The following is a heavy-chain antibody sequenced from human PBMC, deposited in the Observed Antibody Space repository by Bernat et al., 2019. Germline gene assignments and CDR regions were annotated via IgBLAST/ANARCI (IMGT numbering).Heavy chain of an antibody. Sequence: EVQLVESGGGLVQPGGSLRLSCAASGFTFSSYWMHWVRQAPGKGLVWVARINRDGSITTYAGSVRGRFTISRDNAKNTLFLQMTSLRVEDTAVYYCVRIGYSTSSLGIDYWGQGALVSVSS. CDR3: VRIGYSTSSLGIDY. D-gene: IGHD2-8*01. J-gene: IGHJ4*02. CDR1: GFTFSSYW. V-gene: IGHV3-74*01. CDR2: INRDGSIT.